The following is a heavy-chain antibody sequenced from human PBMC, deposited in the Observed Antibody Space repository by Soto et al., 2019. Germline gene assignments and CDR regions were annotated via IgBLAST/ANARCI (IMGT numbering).Heavy chain of an antibody. Sequence: HPGGSLRLSCAASGFTFSSYWMSWVRQAPGKGLEWVANIKQDGSEKYYVDSVKGRFTISRDNAKNSLYLQMNSLRAEDTAVYYCARDVGATRLYFWDIWGQGTMVTVSS. V-gene: IGHV3-7*05. CDR1: GFTFSSYW. CDR3: ARDVGATRLYFWDI. J-gene: IGHJ3*02. CDR2: IKQDGSEK. D-gene: IGHD1-26*01.